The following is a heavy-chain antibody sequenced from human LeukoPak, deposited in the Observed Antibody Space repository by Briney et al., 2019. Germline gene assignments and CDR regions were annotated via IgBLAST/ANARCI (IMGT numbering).Heavy chain of an antibody. CDR2: IYYSGST. CDR1: GGSISSYY. V-gene: IGHV4-59*08. Sequence: SETLSLTCTVSGGSISSYYWSWIRQPPGKGLEWIGYIYYSGSTNYNPSLKSRVTISVDTSKKQFSLRMTSVTAADTAVYYCARRGTGFSSSWYFDYWGQGSLVTVSS. J-gene: IGHJ4*02. D-gene: IGHD6-13*01. CDR3: ARRGTGFSSSWYFDY.